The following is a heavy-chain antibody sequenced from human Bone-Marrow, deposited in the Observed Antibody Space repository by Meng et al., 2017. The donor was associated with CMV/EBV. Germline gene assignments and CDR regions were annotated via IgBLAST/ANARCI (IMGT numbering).Heavy chain of an antibody. V-gene: IGHV3-7*01. CDR3: AASXXSRXXRXXXXVRGKLKAIARREILSGLG. Sequence: GESLKISCAASGLTFSSYWMNWVRQAPGKGLEWVANIKQDGSQEYYVDSVKGRFTISRDNAQAALALYRNXXRSECAPVPGCAASXXSRXXRXXXXVRGKLKAIARREILSGLGWG. CDR2: IKQDGSQE. D-gene: IGHD4-23*01. J-gene: IGHJ1*01. CDR1: GLTFSSYW.